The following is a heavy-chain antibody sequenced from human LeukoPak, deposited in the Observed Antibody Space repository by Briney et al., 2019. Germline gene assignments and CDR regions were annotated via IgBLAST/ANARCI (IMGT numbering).Heavy chain of an antibody. J-gene: IGHJ5*02. V-gene: IGHV4-39*07. Sequence: SETLSLTCNVSGGSITSTNYYWGWIRQPPGKGLEWLGNVYYTGTTYYNPSLKSRVIVSVDTSKNQISLSLSSVTATDTAVYYCARDFFGRAAGTGNWFDPWGQGTLLTVSS. D-gene: IGHD6-13*01. CDR2: VYYTGTT. CDR3: ARDFFGRAAGTGNWFDP. CDR1: GGSITSTNYY.